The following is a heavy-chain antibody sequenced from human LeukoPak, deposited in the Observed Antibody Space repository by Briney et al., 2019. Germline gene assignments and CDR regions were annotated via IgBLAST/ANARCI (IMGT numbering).Heavy chain of an antibody. V-gene: IGHV3-15*01. Sequence: GGSLRLSCAASGLTFSNAWMSWVRQAPGKGLDWVGRIKSRFDGGTTEYAAPVKGRFTISRDDSKNTLFLQMNSLKTEDTAAYDVSTVGGGNRDYPWGQGTLSTVS. CDR2: IKSRFDGGTT. CDR3: STVGGGNRDYP. D-gene: IGHD1/OR15-1a*01. J-gene: IGHJ5*02. CDR1: GLTFSNAW.